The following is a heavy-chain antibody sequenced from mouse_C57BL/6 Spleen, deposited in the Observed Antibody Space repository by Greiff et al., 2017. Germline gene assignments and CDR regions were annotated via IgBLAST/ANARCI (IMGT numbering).Heavy chain of an antibody. V-gene: IGHV1-69*01. D-gene: IGHD3-1*01. J-gene: IGHJ2*01. CDR2: IDPSDSYT. CDR3: ARSGRAYYFDY. CDR1: GYTFTSYW. Sequence: QVQLQQPGAELVMPGASVKLSCKASGYTFTSYWMHWVKQRPGQGLEWIGEIDPSDSYTNYNQKFKGKSTLTVDKSSSTAYMQLSRLTSEDSAVYYCARSGRAYYFDYWGQGTTLTVSS.